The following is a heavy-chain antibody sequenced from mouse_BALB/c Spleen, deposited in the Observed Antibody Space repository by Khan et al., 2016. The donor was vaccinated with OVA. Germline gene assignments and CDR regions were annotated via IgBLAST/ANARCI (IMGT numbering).Heavy chain of an antibody. CDR1: GYSITSDYA. CDR2: ISYSGNT. Sequence: EVQLQESGPGLVKPSQSLSLTCTVTGYSITSDYAWNWIRQFPGNKLEWMGFISYSGNTNYNPSLKSRISITRDTSKNQFFLQLNSVTTEDTARYYCARVYGGDFDYWGQGTTRTVSP. V-gene: IGHV3-2*02. CDR3: ARVYGGDFDY. D-gene: IGHD1-1*01. J-gene: IGHJ2*01.